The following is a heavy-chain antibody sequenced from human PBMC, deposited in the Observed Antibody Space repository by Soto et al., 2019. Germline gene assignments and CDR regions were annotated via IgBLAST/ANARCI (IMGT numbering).Heavy chain of an antibody. D-gene: IGHD3-16*01. V-gene: IGHV4-59*08. CDR1: GDSISSYY. CDR2: LYYGRSA. J-gene: IGHJ6*02. Sequence: SETLSLTCAVSGDSISSYYCMWIRQPPGKGLESIGYLYYGRSANYNPSLKSRVTLSVDTSTNQFSLTLSSVTAADTAVYYCARHNGPLYVGYYYDMDVWGQGTTVTVSS. CDR3: ARHNGPLYVGYYYDMDV.